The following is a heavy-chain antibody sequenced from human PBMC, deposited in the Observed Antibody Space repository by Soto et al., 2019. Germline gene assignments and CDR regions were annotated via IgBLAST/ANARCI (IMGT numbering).Heavy chain of an antibody. D-gene: IGHD3-9*01. V-gene: IGHV3-23*01. J-gene: IGHJ6*02. CDR1: GFTFSSYA. Sequence: GGSLRLSCAASGFTFSSYAMSWVRQAPGKGLEWVSAISGSGGSTYYADSVKGRFTISRDNSKNTLYLQMNSLRAEDTAVYYCAKVAPYDILTGYSYYYYYYGMDVWGQGTTVTVSS. CDR2: ISGSGGST. CDR3: AKVAPYDILTGYSYYYYYYGMDV.